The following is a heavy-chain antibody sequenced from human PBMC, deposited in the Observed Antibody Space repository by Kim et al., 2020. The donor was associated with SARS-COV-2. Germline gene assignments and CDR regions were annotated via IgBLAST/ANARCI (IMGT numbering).Heavy chain of an antibody. CDR3: ARDYYDSSGYYYSFDY. J-gene: IGHJ4*02. Sequence: GGSLRLSCAASGFTFSTYSMNWVRQAPGKGLEWVSSISSSGGYIYYADSVKGRFTISRDNAKNSLFLQMNSLRADDTAVYYCARDYYDSSGYYYSFDYWGQGTVVTVSS. D-gene: IGHD3-22*01. V-gene: IGHV3-21*01. CDR1: GFTFSTYS. CDR2: ISSSGGYI.